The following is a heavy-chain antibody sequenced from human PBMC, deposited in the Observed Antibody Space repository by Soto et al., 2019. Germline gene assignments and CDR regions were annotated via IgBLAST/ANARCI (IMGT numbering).Heavy chain of an antibody. Sequence: GASVKVSCKASGYTFTGYYMHWVRQAPGQGLEWMGWINPNSGCTNYAQKFQGWVTMTRDTSISTAYMELSRLRSDDTAVYYCARAIQTKSIAAQYDYWGEGTLVTVSS. D-gene: IGHD6-6*01. CDR1: GYTFTGYY. V-gene: IGHV1-2*04. CDR2: INPNSGCT. CDR3: ARAIQTKSIAAQYDY. J-gene: IGHJ4*02.